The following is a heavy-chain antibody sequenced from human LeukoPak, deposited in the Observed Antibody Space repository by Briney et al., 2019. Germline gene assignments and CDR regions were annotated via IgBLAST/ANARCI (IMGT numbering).Heavy chain of an antibody. D-gene: IGHD3-22*01. CDR1: GFTLRDYS. Sequence: GGSLRLSCAASGFTLRDYSMNWVRQAPGTGLEWVSYISSSGDTIYYADSVKGRFTISRDNAKNTVSLQMNSLRAEDTGVYYCARAPSEIGGYYPEYFRHWGQGTLVTVSS. V-gene: IGHV3-48*04. CDR3: ARAPSEIGGYYPEYFRH. J-gene: IGHJ1*01. CDR2: ISSSGDTI.